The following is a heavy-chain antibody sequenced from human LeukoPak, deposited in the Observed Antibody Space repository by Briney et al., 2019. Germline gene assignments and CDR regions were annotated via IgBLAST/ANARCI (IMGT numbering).Heavy chain of an antibody. CDR1: GYTFTSYG. CDR2: ISAYNGNT. V-gene: IGHV1-18*01. CDR3: ARDPAYMDSSSWYYPDY. J-gene: IGHJ4*02. D-gene: IGHD6-13*01. Sequence: ASVKVSCKASGYTFTSYGISWVRQAPGQGLEWMGWISAYNGNTNYAQKLQGRVTMTTDTSTSTAYMELRSLRFDDTAVYYCARDPAYMDSSSWYYPDYWGQGTLVTVSS.